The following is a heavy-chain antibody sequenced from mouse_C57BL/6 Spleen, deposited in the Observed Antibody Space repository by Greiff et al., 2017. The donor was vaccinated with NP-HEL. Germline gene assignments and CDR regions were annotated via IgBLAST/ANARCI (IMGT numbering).Heavy chain of an antibody. CDR3: TEGTGTNYFDY. J-gene: IGHJ2*01. D-gene: IGHD4-1*01. V-gene: IGHV6-3*01. CDR2: IRLKSDNYAT. CDR1: GFTFSNYW. Sequence: DVMLVESGGGLVQPGGSMKLSCVASGFTFSNYWMNWVRQSPEKGLEWVAQIRLKSDNYATHYAESVKGRFTISRDDSKSSVYLQMNNLRAEDTGIYYCTEGTGTNYFDYWGQGTTLTVSS.